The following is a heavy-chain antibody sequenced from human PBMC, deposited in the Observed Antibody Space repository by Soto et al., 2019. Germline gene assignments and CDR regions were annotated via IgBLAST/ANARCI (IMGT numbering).Heavy chain of an antibody. CDR3: ARGLRNTRVRYFDWLLTPNGFDD. Sequence: PSETLSLTCAVYGGSFSGYYWSWIRQPPGKGLEWIGEINHSGSTNYNPSLKSRVTISVDTSKNQFSLKLSSVTAADTAVYYCARGLRNTRVRYFDWLLTPNGFDDWGQGTLVTVSS. J-gene: IGHJ4*02. CDR1: GGSFSGYY. V-gene: IGHV4-34*01. CDR2: INHSGST. D-gene: IGHD3-9*01.